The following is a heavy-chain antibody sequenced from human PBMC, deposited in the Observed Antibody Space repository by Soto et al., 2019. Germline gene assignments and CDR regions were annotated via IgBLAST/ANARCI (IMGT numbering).Heavy chain of an antibody. J-gene: IGHJ4*02. CDR1: GFTFSTYA. Sequence: EVQLLESGGGLAQPGGSLRLSCVASGFTFSTYAMRWVRQAPGKGLEWVSATGADGINKHYADSVKGRFTISRDNSRNTLFLQMNSLTVEDTAVYHCARKEGGTHPFDYWGQGTLVTVSS. CDR2: TGADGINK. V-gene: IGHV3-23*01. CDR3: ARKEGGTHPFDY. D-gene: IGHD2-15*01.